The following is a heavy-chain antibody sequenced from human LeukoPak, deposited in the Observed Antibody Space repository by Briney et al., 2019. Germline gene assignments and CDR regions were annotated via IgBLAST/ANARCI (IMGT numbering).Heavy chain of an antibody. CDR1: GGSISSSSYY. V-gene: IGHV4-39*07. J-gene: IGHJ5*02. CDR2: IYYSGST. Sequence: SETLSLTCTVSGGSISSSSYYWGWIRQPPGKGLEWIGSIYYSGSTYYNPSLKSRVTISVDTSKNQFSLKLSSVTAADTAVYYCARDYYGSGTPFDPWGQGTLVTVSS. D-gene: IGHD3-10*01. CDR3: ARDYYGSGTPFDP.